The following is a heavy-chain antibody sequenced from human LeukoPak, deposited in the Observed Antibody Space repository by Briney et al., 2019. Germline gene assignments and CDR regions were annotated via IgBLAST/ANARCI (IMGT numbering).Heavy chain of an antibody. J-gene: IGHJ4*02. D-gene: IGHD6-19*01. CDR3: ARDRPPGIAVAGIFDY. CDR2: IYSGGST. Sequence: GGSLRLSCAASWFTVSSNYMSWVRQAPGKGLEWVSVIYSGGSTYYADSVKGRFTISRDNAKNSLYLQMNSLRADDTAVYYCARDRPPGIAVAGIFDYWGQGTLVTVSS. V-gene: IGHV3-53*01. CDR1: WFTVSSNY.